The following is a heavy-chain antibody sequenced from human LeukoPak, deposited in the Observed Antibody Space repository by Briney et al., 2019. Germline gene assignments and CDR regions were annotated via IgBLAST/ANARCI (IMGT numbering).Heavy chain of an antibody. Sequence: PGGSLRLSCAASGFTLSSYAMSWVRQAPGKGLEWVSAISGSGGSTYYADSVKGRFTISRDNSKNTLYLQMNSLRAEDTAVYYCAKTYDSSGYWFVYWGQGTLVTVSS. CDR1: GFTLSSYA. J-gene: IGHJ4*02. CDR3: AKTYDSSGYWFVY. V-gene: IGHV3-23*01. CDR2: ISGSGGST. D-gene: IGHD3-22*01.